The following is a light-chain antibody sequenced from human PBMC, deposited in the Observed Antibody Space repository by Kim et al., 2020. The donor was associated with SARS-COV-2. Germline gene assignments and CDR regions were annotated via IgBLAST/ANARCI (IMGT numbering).Light chain of an antibody. CDR3: SSTGSSGNHRV. CDR1: ALPKRY. CDR2: EDN. V-gene: IGLV3-10*01. J-gene: IGLJ2*01. Sequence: PGQTARITCSGDALPKRYAHWYQQKSGQAPVLVIYEDNKRPSEIPVRFSGSSSGTMATLTISGAQVEDEADYYCSSTGSSGNHRVFGGGTKLTVL.